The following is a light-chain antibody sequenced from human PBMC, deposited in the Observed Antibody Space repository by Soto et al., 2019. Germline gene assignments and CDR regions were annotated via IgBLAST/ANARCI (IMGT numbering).Light chain of an antibody. V-gene: IGKV3-15*01. CDR2: GAS. J-gene: IGKJ1*01. Sequence: EIIMTQSPATLSVSPGERVTLSCRASQSISDNLAWYQHKPGQAPRLLISGASARATGFPARFSGSGSGTEFTLTISSLQSEDFAVYYCQQYNNWPGTFGQGTKVEIK. CDR1: QSISDN. CDR3: QQYNNWPGT.